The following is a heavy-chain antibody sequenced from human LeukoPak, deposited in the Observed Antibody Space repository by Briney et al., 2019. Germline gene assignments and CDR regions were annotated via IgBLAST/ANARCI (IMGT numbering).Heavy chain of an antibody. CDR2: INWNGGST. Sequence: GGSLRLSCAASGFTFDDHGMSWVRQAPGKGLEWVSGINWNGGSTGYADSVKGRFTISRDNAKNSLYLQMNSLRAEDTALYYCARVMITFGGVIVPFDYWGQGTLVTVSS. CDR1: GFTFDDHG. J-gene: IGHJ4*02. V-gene: IGHV3-20*04. D-gene: IGHD3-16*02. CDR3: ARVMITFGGVIVPFDY.